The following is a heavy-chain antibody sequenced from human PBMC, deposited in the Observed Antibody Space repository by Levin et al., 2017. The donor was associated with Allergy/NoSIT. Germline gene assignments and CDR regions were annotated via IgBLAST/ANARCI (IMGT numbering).Heavy chain of an antibody. CDR2: IYYSGST. J-gene: IGHJ3*02. CDR1: GGSISSSSYY. CDR3: ARHRDDSSGYYYVRAFDI. D-gene: IGHD3-22*01. Sequence: SETLSLTCTVSGGSISSSSYYWGWIRQPPGKGLEWIGSIYYSGSTYYNPSLKSRVTISVDTSKNQFSLKLSSVTAADTAVYYCARHRDDSSGYYYVRAFDIWGQGTMVTVSS. V-gene: IGHV4-39*01.